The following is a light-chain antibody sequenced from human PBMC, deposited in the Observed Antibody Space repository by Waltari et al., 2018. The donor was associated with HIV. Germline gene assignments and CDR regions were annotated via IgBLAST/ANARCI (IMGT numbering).Light chain of an antibody. CDR1: QSSCRW. J-gene: IGKJ1*01. V-gene: IGKV1-5*03. CDR2: ETS. Sequence: DIQMTQSPSTVSASVGDTVTITCRASQSSCRWLAWYQQKPGEAPKLLIYETSTLEIGVPSIFSGSGSGTEFTLTVSRLQPEDFATYYCQQYNSHSRTFGQGTKVEIK. CDR3: QQYNSHSRT.